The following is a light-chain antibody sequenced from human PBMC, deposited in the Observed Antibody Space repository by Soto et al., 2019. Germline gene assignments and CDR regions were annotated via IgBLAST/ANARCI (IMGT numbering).Light chain of an antibody. CDR3: MQRREFPWT. V-gene: IGKV2-28*01. CDR1: QSLLHSNGYNY. Sequence: DIVMTQSPLSLPVTPGEPASISCRSSQSLLHSNGYNYLDWYLQKPGQSPQLLIYLGSNRASGVTDRFSGSGSGTDFTLKISRVEAEDVGVYYCMQRREFPWTFGQGTKVEIK. J-gene: IGKJ1*01. CDR2: LGS.